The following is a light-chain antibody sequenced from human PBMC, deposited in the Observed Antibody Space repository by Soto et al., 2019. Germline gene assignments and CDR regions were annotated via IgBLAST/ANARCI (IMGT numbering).Light chain of an antibody. V-gene: IGKV1-5*03. J-gene: IGKJ1*01. CDR1: QSISSC. CDR2: EAS. CDR3: QHYNSYSEA. Sequence: DIQMTQSPSTLSGSVGDRVTITCRASQSISSCFAWYQQKPGKAPKLLIYEASTLKSGVPSRCSGSGAGTEFTLTISSLQPDDFATYYCQHYNSYSEAFGQGTKVDTK.